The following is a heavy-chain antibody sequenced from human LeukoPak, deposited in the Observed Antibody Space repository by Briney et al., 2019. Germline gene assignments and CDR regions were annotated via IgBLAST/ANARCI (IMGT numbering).Heavy chain of an antibody. V-gene: IGHV3-23*01. CDR3: ARGEAVATTVTLDY. D-gene: IGHD4-17*01. Sequence: GGSLRLSCAASGFTFSSYAMTWVRQAPGKGLEWVSSISASGGSTYYADSMKGRFTISRDNSKNTLYMQMNSLRAGDTAVYYCARGEAVATTVTLDYWGQGTLVTVSS. CDR1: GFTFSSYA. CDR2: ISASGGST. J-gene: IGHJ4*02.